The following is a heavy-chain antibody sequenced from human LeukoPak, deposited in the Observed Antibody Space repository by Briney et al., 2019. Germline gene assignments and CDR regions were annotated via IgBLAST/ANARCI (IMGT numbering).Heavy chain of an antibody. CDR3: ARACITMIVVVPDY. V-gene: IGHV3-30*04. CDR1: GFTFSSYA. J-gene: IGHJ4*02. D-gene: IGHD3-22*01. CDR2: ISYDGSNK. Sequence: PGGSLRLSCAASGFTFSSYAMHWVRQAPGKGLEGVAVISYDGSNKYYADSVKGRFTISRDNSKNTLYLQMNSLRAEDTAVYYCARACITMIVVVPDYWGQGTLVTVSS.